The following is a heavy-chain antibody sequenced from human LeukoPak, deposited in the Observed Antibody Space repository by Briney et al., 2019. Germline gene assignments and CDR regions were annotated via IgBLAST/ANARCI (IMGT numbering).Heavy chain of an antibody. Sequence: GGSLRLSREVSGFTFTSHSMSWVRQAPGKGLEWVSYISVHSDIIHYVDSVKGRFTISRDNAKNSLYLEMNRLRDEDTAVYYCARDFDRSFDYWGQGILVTVSS. V-gene: IGHV3-48*02. J-gene: IGHJ4*02. CDR3: ARDFDRSFDY. CDR1: GFTFTSHS. D-gene: IGHD1-14*01. CDR2: ISVHSDII.